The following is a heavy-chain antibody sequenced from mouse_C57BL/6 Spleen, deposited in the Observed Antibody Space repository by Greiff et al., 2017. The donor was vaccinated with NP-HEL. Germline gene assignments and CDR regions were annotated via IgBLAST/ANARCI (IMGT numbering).Heavy chain of an antibody. D-gene: IGHD2-14*01. CDR1: GFTFNTYA. Sequence: EVQLVESGGGLVQPKGSLKLSCAVSGFTFNTYAMHWVRQAPGKGLEWVARIRSKSSNYATNYADSGKDRTTISSDDSQSMLYLHMNNLKTEDTAMYYCGREREYDGYAMDYWGQGTSVTVSS. CDR2: IRSKSSNYAT. V-gene: IGHV10-3*01. CDR3: GREREYDGYAMDY. J-gene: IGHJ4*01.